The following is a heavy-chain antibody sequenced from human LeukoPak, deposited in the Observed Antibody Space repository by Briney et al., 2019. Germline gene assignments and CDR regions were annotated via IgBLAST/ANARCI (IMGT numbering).Heavy chain of an antibody. J-gene: IGHJ6*03. CDR2: ISSSGSTI. Sequence: GGSLRLSCAASGFTFSSYEMNWVRQAPGKGLEWVSYISSSGSTIYYADSVKGRFTISRDNAKNSLYLQMNSLRAEDTAVYYCARVGATNYYYYMDVWGKGTTVTVSS. CDR1: GFTFSSYE. CDR3: ARVGATNYYYYMDV. D-gene: IGHD5-12*01. V-gene: IGHV3-48*03.